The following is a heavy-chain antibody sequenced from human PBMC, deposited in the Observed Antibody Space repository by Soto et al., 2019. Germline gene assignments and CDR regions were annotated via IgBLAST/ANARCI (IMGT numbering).Heavy chain of an antibody. CDR2: IIPILGIA. CDR3: ARGLGGLVGFRGHHPMDV. J-gene: IGHJ6*02. D-gene: IGHD6-19*01. CDR1: GGTFSSYT. Sequence: QVQLVQSGAEVKKPGSSVKVSCKASGGTFSSYTISWVRQAPGQGLEWMGRIIPILGIANYAQKFQGRVTSTAAKSTSTAYRELSSLRSEDTAVYYCARGLGGLVGFRGHHPMDVWGQGTTVTVSS. V-gene: IGHV1-69*02.